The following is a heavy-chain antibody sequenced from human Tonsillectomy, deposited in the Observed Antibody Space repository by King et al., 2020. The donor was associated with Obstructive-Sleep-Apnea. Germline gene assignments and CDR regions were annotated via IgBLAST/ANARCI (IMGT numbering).Heavy chain of an antibody. Sequence: VQLQESGGGLVQPGRSLRLSCTTSGFNFGDYAVSWIRQAPGTGLEWVGFIRSKTYRGTTDYAASVEGRFNISRDDSKSIAYLQMNSLKTEDTAVYYCTRVRAGVGDYWGQGTLVIVSS. CDR1: GFNFGDYA. V-gene: IGHV3-49*03. J-gene: IGHJ4*02. CDR2: IRSKTYRGTT. CDR3: TRVRAGVGDY. D-gene: IGHD3-3*01.